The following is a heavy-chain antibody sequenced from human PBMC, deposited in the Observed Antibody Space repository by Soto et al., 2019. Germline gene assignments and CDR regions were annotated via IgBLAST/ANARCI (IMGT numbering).Heavy chain of an antibody. J-gene: IGHJ6*04. D-gene: IGHD3-10*01. CDR3: ARDAPRGPWHLVAYYYYGSDV. CDR2: INPSGGST. CDR1: FTCSF. Sequence: FTCSFRHSRLRATDKGIEWMGIINPSGGSTSYAHKFQGTVTMTRDTSTSTVYMELSSLRSEHTAVYYCARDAPRGPWHLVAYYYYGSDVWGKG. V-gene: IGHV1-46*01.